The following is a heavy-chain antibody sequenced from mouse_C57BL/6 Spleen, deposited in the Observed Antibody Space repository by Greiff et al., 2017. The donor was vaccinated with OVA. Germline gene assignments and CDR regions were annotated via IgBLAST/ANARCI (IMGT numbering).Heavy chain of an antibody. CDR2: IRSKSNNYAT. Sequence: EVQLVESGGGLVQPKGSLKLSCAASGFSFNTYAMNWVRQAPGKGLEWVARIRSKSNNYATYYADSVKDRFTISRDDSESMLYPQMNNLKTEDTAMYYCVRAHYYGSSVYAMDYWGQGTSVTVSS. J-gene: IGHJ4*01. CDR3: VRAHYYGSSVYAMDY. V-gene: IGHV10-1*01. D-gene: IGHD1-1*01. CDR1: GFSFNTYA.